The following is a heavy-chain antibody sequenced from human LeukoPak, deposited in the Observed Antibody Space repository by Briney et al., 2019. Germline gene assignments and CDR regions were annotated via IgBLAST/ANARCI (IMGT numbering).Heavy chain of an antibody. CDR2: IWYDGSNK. V-gene: IGHV3-33*01. CDR3: AREAVILTGCYHANWFDP. J-gene: IGHJ5*02. D-gene: IGHD3-9*01. CDR1: GFTFSSYG. Sequence: PGGSLRLSCAASGFTFSSYGMHWVRQAPGKGLEWVAVIWYDGSNKYYADSVKGRFTISRDNSKNTLYLQMNSLRAEDTAVYYCAREAVILTGCYHANWFDPWGQGTLVTVSS.